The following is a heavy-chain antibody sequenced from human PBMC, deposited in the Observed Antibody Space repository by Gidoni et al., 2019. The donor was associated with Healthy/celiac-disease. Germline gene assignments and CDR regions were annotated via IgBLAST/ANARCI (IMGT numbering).Heavy chain of an antibody. CDR2: IWYDGSNK. CDR3: ARDLSVGGGAFDI. J-gene: IGHJ3*02. CDR1: RFTFSSYG. Sequence: QVQLVESGGGVVQPGRSLRLSCAASRFTFSSYGMHWVRQAPGKGLEWVAVIWYDGSNKYYADSVKGRFTISRDNSKNTLYLQMNSLRAEDTAVYYCARDLSVGGGAFDIWGQGTMVTVSS. V-gene: IGHV3-33*01. D-gene: IGHD2-21*01.